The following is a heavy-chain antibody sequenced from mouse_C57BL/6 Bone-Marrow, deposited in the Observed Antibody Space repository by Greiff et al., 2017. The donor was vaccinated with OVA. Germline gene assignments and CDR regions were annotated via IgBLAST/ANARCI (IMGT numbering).Heavy chain of an antibody. Sequence: EVQLVESGEGLVKPGGSLKLSCAASGLTFSSYAMSWVRQTPEKRLEWVAYISSGGDYIYYADTVKGRFTISRDNARNTLYLQMSSLKSEDTAMYYCTRDDDYDVRRGFDYWGQGTTLTVSS. J-gene: IGHJ2*01. CDR1: GLTFSSYA. CDR2: ISSGGDYI. CDR3: TRDDDYDVRRGFDY. D-gene: IGHD2-4*01. V-gene: IGHV5-9-1*02.